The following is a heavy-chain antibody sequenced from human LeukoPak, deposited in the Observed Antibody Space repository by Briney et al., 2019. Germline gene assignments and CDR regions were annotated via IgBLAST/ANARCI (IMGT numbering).Heavy chain of an antibody. Sequence: PSETLSLTCAVYGGCFSGYYWSWVRQAPGKGLEWVSAISDTGNTYHADSVKGRFTISRDSSKNTRFLQMNRLRPEDAAVYYCAKAPVTTCRGAFCYPFDYWGLGTLVTVSS. V-gene: IGHV3-53*01. CDR1: GGCFSGYY. D-gene: IGHD2-15*01. CDR2: ISDTGNT. J-gene: IGHJ4*02. CDR3: AKAPVTTCRGAFCYPFDY.